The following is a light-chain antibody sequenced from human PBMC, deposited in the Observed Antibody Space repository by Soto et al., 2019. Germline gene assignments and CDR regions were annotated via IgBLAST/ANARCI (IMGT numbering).Light chain of an antibody. Sequence: QSALTQPASVSGSPGQSVTISCTATTSDIGHYNYVSWYQRHPGKAPKLVIYEVSNRPLGVSSRYSGSKSGNTASLTISGLQAEDEADYYCSSYRSTITVFGGGTKLTVL. CDR3: SSYRSTITV. V-gene: IGLV2-14*01. CDR2: EVS. J-gene: IGLJ3*02. CDR1: TSDIGHYNY.